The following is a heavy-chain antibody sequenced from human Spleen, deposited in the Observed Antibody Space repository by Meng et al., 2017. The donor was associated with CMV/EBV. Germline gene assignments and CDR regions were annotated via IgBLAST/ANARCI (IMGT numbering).Heavy chain of an antibody. CDR2: ISSSSSFI. Sequence: GVTYNSYVLSWFRPLPWKVLEWVSSISSSSSFIYYVDSVKGRFTISRDNAKNSLFLHMSSLRAEDTAVYYCARDRGAYDEMYFFDFWGQGTLVTVSS. V-gene: IGHV3-21*01. D-gene: IGHD5-12*01. CDR1: GVTYNSYV. J-gene: IGHJ4*02. CDR3: ARDRGAYDEMYFFDF.